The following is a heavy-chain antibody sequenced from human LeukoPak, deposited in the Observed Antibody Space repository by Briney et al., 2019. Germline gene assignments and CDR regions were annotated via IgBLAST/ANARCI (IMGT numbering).Heavy chain of an antibody. CDR1: GFTFSNYW. J-gene: IGHJ4*02. CDR2: IKQDGSEK. D-gene: IGHD2-2*01. Sequence: PGGSLRHSCAASGFTFSNYWMSWVRQAPGKGLEWVANIKQDGSEKYYVDSVKGRFTISRDNAKNSLYLQMNSLRAEDTAVYYCARGVVVPAATSGDHSKGLRYRDYWGQGTLVTVSS. V-gene: IGHV3-7*01. CDR3: ARGVVVPAATSGDHSKGLRYRDY.